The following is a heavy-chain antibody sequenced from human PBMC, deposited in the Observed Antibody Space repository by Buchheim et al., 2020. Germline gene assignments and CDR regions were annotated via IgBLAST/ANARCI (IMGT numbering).Heavy chain of an antibody. CDR3: AREAYDYVWGSYRLFATYYYDSSGYPFDY. D-gene: IGHD3-16*02. Sequence: QVQLVESGGGLVKPGGSLRLSCAASGFTFSDYYMSWIRQAPGKGLEWVSYISSSGSTIYYADSVKGRFTISRDNAKNSLYLQMNSLRAEDTAVYYCAREAYDYVWGSYRLFATYYYDSSGYPFDYWGQGTL. CDR2: ISSSGSTI. V-gene: IGHV3-11*01. J-gene: IGHJ4*02. CDR1: GFTFSDYY.